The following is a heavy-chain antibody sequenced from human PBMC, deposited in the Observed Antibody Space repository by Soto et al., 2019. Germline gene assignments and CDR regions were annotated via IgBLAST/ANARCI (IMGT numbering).Heavy chain of an antibody. CDR2: INTGSGDT. CDR1: GYTFTDNP. CDR3: ARDDSGLLGY. Sequence: ASVKVSCKASGYTFTDNPIHWVRQASGHRLERMGWINTGSGDTKYSQRFQGRVSITRDTSATTAYMEVSGLTSEDTAVYYCARDDSGLLGYWGQGTLVTVSS. J-gene: IGHJ4*02. V-gene: IGHV1-3*04. D-gene: IGHD3-10*01.